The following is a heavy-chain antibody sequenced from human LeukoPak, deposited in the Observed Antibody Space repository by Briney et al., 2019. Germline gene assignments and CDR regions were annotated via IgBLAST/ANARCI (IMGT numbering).Heavy chain of an antibody. V-gene: IGHV3-30*03. J-gene: IGHJ4*02. CDR1: GFTFRSYG. CDR2: ISYDGSNK. D-gene: IGHD6-19*01. Sequence: GGSLRLSCAASGFTFRSYGMIWVRQAPGKGLEWVAVISYDGSNKYYADSVKGRFTISRDNSKNTLYLQMNSLRAEDTAVYYCARETEPGIAVAGPADYWGQGTLVTVSS. CDR3: ARETEPGIAVAGPADY.